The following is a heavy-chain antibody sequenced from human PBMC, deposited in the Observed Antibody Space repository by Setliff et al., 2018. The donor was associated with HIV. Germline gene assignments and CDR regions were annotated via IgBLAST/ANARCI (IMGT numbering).Heavy chain of an antibody. CDR3: ARDRASSGYYARFDH. J-gene: IGHJ4*02. Sequence: GGSLRLSCAASGFTFSNYNMNWVRQAPGKGLEWVSSISYDSRFIYHADSMKGRFTISRDNAKKLVYLQMNSLRAEDTAIYYCARDRASSGYYARFDHWGQGTLVTVAS. CDR1: GFTFSNYN. D-gene: IGHD3-22*01. CDR2: ISYDSRFI. V-gene: IGHV3-21*01.